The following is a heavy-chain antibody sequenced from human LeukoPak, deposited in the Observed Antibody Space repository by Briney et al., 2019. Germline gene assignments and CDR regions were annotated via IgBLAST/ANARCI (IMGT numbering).Heavy chain of an antibody. Sequence: SVKVSCKASGGTFSSYAISWVRQAPGQGLEWMGVIIPIFGTANYAQKFQGRVTITADESTSTAYMELSSLRSEDTAVYYCARTETWCSSTSCYPKDLYYYYYYMDVWGKGTTVTVSS. D-gene: IGHD2-2*01. CDR2: IIPIFGTA. CDR1: GGTFSSYA. V-gene: IGHV1-69*13. CDR3: ARTETWCSSTSCYPKDLYYYYYYMDV. J-gene: IGHJ6*03.